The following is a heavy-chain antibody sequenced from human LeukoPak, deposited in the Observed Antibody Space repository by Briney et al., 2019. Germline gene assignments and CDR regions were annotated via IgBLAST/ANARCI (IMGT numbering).Heavy chain of an antibody. D-gene: IGHD1-26*01. J-gene: IGHJ6*03. Sequence: GGSLRLSCAASGFTFRSYSMNWVRQAPGKGLEWVSSITSSSTYIYYADSVKGRLTISRDNAKNSLYLQMNSLRAEDTAVYYCARDSTTADYYYYYMDVWGKGTTVTVSS. CDR2: ITSSSTYI. CDR3: ARDSTTADYYYYYMDV. CDR1: GFTFRSYS. V-gene: IGHV3-21*01.